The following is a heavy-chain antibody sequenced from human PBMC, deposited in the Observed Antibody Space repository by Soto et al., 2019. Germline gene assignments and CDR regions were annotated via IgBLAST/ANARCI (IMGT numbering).Heavy chain of an antibody. V-gene: IGHV4-34*01. CDR2: INHSGST. J-gene: IGHJ4*02. CDR1: GGSFSGYY. D-gene: IGHD3-10*01. CDR3: ARAPYYYGSGSYYKD. Sequence: SETLSLTCAVYGGSFSGYYWSWIRQPPGKGLEWIGEINHSGSTNYNPALKSGVTISVDTSKNQFSLKLSAVTAADTAVYYCARAPYYYGSGSYYKDWGQGTLVTVSS.